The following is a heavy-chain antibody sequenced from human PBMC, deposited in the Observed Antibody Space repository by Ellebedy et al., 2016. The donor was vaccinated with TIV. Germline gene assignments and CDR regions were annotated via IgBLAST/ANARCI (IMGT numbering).Heavy chain of an antibody. Sequence: MPSETLSLTCTVSDGSLINYLWAWIRQPPGKGLEFIGYIFSSGFTSYNPSLQSRVTISIETSANQFSLNMDSVTTADTAVYYCARVETPTGYYGMDVWGQGTTVAVSS. CDR2: IFSSGFT. D-gene: IGHD5-24*01. J-gene: IGHJ6*02. CDR3: ARVETPTGYYGMDV. V-gene: IGHV4-59*01. CDR1: DGSLINYL.